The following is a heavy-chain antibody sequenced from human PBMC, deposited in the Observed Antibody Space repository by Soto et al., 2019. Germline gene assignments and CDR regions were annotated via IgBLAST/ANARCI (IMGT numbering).Heavy chain of an antibody. CDR3: ARKILGSTTRPNYWYFDL. J-gene: IGHJ2*01. D-gene: IGHD7-27*01. CDR1: GFTFINYA. CDR2: ISGGGDAA. V-gene: IGHV3-23*01. Sequence: GGSLRLSCAGSGFTFINYAMNWVRQAPGKELEWVSSISGGGDAAFFPDSVRGRFTISRDNSKNTVTLQMNSLGVDDTAVYYCARKILGSTTRPNYWYFDLWGRGTLVTVSS.